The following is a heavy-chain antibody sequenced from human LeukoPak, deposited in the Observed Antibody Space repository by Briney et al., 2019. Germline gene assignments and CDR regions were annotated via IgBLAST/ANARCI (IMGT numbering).Heavy chain of an antibody. CDR1: GGSINSGSYY. J-gene: IGHJ5*02. Sequence: SETLSLTCTVSGGSINSGSYYWSWIRQPAGKGLEWIGRIYTSGGTDYNPSLKSRVTISVDTSKNQFSLQLSSVTAADTAVYYCARSQYCSSTSCYEEVLIEVDPDNWFDPWGQGTLVTVSS. CDR3: ARSQYCSSTSCYEEVLIEVDPDNWFDP. V-gene: IGHV4-61*02. CDR2: IYTSGGT. D-gene: IGHD2-2*01.